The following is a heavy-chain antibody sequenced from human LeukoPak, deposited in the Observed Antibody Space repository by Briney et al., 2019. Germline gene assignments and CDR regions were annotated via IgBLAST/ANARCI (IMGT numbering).Heavy chain of an antibody. CDR1: GGSISNYY. D-gene: IGHD6-6*01. V-gene: IGHV4-59*01. CDR2: IYYSGST. Sequence: SETLSPTCTVSGGSISNYYWNWIRQPPGKGLEWIGYIYYSGSTNSNPSLKSRVTISVDTSKNQFSLKLSSVTAAGTAVYYCARAGQFISARPISFDYWGQGTLVTVSS. J-gene: IGHJ4*02. CDR3: ARAGQFISARPISFDY.